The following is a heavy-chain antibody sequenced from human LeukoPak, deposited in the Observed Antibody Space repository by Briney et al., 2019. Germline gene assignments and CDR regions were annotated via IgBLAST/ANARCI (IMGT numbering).Heavy chain of an antibody. V-gene: IGHV3-53*05. CDR1: GFTVSTNY. J-gene: IGHJ4*02. CDR2: IYSGGST. D-gene: IGHD4-17*01. CDR3: ARSSTDYGDSEFDY. Sequence: RGSLRLSCAASGFTVSTNYMSWVRQAPGKGLEWVSVIYSGGSTYYADSVKGRFTISRDNSKNTVDLQMNSLRAEDTAVYYCARSSTDYGDSEFDYWGQGTLVTVSS.